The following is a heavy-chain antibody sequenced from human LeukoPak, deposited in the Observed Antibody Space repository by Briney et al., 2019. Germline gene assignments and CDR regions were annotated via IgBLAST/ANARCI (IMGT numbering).Heavy chain of an antibody. V-gene: IGHV5-51*01. J-gene: IGHJ4*02. D-gene: IGHD2-15*01. CDR2: IYPGYYDN. CDR3: ARASVAATIFDY. Sequence: GESLKISWKGSGYSFTSYWISWVRQMPGKGLEWVGIIYPGYYDNIYSPSFQGQVTISADKSISTAYLQWSSLKASDTAMYYCARASVAATIFDYWGQGTLVTVSS. CDR1: GYSFTSYW.